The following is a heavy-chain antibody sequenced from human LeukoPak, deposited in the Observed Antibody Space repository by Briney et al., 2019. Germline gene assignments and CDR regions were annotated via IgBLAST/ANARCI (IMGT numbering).Heavy chain of an antibody. CDR1: GYSFAYYW. CDR3: ARHSRYFDWSGDY. D-gene: IGHD3-9*01. Sequence: GESLKISCKGSGYSFAYYWIGWVRQMPGKGLEWMGIIYPDDSNTIYSPSFQGQVTISADKSISTAYLQWSSLKASDTAMYYCARHSRYFDWSGDYWGQGTLVTVSS. CDR2: IYPDDSNT. V-gene: IGHV5-51*01. J-gene: IGHJ4*02.